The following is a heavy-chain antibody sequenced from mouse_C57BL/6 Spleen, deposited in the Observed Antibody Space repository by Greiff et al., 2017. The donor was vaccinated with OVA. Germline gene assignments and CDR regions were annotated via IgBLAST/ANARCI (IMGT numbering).Heavy chain of an antibody. J-gene: IGHJ4*01. Sequence: VKLQQSGAELARPGASVKLSCKASGYTFTSYGISWVKQRTGQGLEWIGEIYPRSGNTYYNEKFKGKATLTADKSSSTAYMELRSLTSEDSAVYFCARVDYGNYAMDYWGQGTSVTVSS. CDR2: IYPRSGNT. CDR3: ARVDYGNYAMDY. V-gene: IGHV1-81*01. CDR1: GYTFTSYG. D-gene: IGHD2-1*01.